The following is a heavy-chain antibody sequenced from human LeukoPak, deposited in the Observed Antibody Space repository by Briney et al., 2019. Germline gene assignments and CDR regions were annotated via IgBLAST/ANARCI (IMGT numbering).Heavy chain of an antibody. Sequence: PSETLSLTGTVSGVSITHYWGWIRQPPGKGLEWIGSFYYSGNTYYNSSLESRVTISVDTSKNQFSLKLTSVTAADTAIYYCARQWDIVATWGRWFDPWGQGILVTVSS. CDR1: GVSITHY. J-gene: IGHJ5*02. D-gene: IGHD5-12*01. CDR3: ARQWDIVATWGRWFDP. CDR2: FYYSGNT. V-gene: IGHV4-39*01.